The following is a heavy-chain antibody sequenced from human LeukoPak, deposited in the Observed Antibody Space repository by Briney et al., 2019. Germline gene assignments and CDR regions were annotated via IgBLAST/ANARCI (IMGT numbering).Heavy chain of an antibody. CDR1: GFTFSSYA. Sequence: PGRSLRLSCAASGFTFSSYAMHWVRQAPGKGLEWVAVISYDGSNKYYADSVKGRFTISRDNSKNTLYLQMNSLRAEDTAVYYCARAIKKEMVRGVIIMGDWGQGTLVTVSS. CDR2: ISYDGSNK. V-gene: IGHV3-30-3*01. CDR3: ARAIKKEMVRGVIIMGD. J-gene: IGHJ4*02. D-gene: IGHD3-10*01.